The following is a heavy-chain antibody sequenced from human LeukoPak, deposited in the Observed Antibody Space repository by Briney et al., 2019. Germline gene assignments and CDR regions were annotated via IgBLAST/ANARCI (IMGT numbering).Heavy chain of an antibody. D-gene: IGHD6-19*01. J-gene: IGHJ3*02. CDR2: ISYDGSNK. CDR1: GFTFSSYA. CDR3: ARGKPYSSGWPPATQDAFDI. Sequence: GGSMRLSCAASGFTFSSYAMHWVRQAPGKGLEWVAVISYDGSNKYYADSVKGRFTISRDNSKNTLYLQMNSLRAEDTAVYYCARGKPYSSGWPPATQDAFDIWGQGTMVTVSS. V-gene: IGHV3-30-3*01.